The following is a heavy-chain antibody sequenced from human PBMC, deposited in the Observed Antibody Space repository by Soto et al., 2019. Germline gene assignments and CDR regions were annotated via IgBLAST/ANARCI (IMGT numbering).Heavy chain of an antibody. Sequence: GGSVRLSCAASGFTFSSYWMHWVRQAPGKGLVWVSRMNEDGGTTDYADSVKGRFTISRDNAKNTLYLQMNSLRVEDTAVYYCASDLSGRADVWGQGTKVTV. CDR2: MNEDGGTT. CDR3: ASDLSGRADV. D-gene: IGHD3-10*01. CDR1: GFTFSSYW. V-gene: IGHV3-74*01. J-gene: IGHJ6*02.